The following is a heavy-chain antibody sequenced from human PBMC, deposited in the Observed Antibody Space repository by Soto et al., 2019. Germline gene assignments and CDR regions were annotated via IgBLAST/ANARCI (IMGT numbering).Heavy chain of an antibody. V-gene: IGHV1-69*06. Sequence: ASVKVSCKASGDSFNNYPVTWVRQAPGQGLEWMGGIIPALGTINYAQKFEGRVILTADTSTNTAYMELSSLRSEDTAVYYCARVGLYSGFDYWGQGTLVTVS. CDR1: GDSFNNYP. CDR3: ARVGLYSGFDY. J-gene: IGHJ4*02. D-gene: IGHD1-26*01. CDR2: IIPALGTI.